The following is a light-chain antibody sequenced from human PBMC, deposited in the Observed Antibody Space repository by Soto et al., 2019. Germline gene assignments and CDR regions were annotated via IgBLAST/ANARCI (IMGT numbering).Light chain of an antibody. CDR2: EVN. Sequence: QSALTQPASVSGSPGQSITISCTGTSSDIGAYDSVSWCQQHPGKAPKLIVYEVNNRPSGVSNRFSGSKSDNTASLTISGLQAEDEADYYWSSYTSDNTRYVFGTGTKVTVL. V-gene: IGLV2-14*01. CDR3: SSYTSDNTRYV. J-gene: IGLJ1*01. CDR1: SSDIGAYDS.